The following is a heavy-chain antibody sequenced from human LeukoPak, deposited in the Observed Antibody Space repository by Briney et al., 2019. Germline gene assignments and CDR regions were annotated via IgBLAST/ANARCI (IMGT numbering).Heavy chain of an antibody. D-gene: IGHD2-21*02. CDR2: IYSGGST. CDR1: GLTVSSSY. Sequence: GGSLRLSCAVSGLTVSSSYMSWVRQAPGKGLEWVSVIYSGGSTYYADSVKGRFTISRDSSQNTLYLQMNSLRAEDTAMYCARGGGAFCGGDCQRNFDSWGQGALVTVSS. J-gene: IGHJ4*02. V-gene: IGHV3-53*01. CDR3: ARGGGAFCGGDCQRNFDS.